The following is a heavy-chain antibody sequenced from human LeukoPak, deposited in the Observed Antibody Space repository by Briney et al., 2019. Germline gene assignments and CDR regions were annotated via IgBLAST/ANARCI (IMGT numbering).Heavy chain of an antibody. V-gene: IGHV3-23*01. D-gene: IGHD6-13*01. CDR3: AKELAGIAAAGTPFPFDY. Sequence: GGSLRLSCAASGFTFSSYSMNWVRQAPGKGLEWVSAISGSGGSTYYADSVKGRFTISRDNSKNTLYLQMNSLRAEDTAVYYCAKELAGIAAAGTPFPFDYWGQGTLVTVSS. CDR2: ISGSGGST. J-gene: IGHJ4*02. CDR1: GFTFSSYS.